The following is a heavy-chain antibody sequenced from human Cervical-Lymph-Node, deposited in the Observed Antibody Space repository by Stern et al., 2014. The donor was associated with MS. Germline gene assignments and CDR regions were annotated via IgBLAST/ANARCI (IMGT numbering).Heavy chain of an antibody. CDR1: GFTFRNYA. V-gene: IGHV3-23*04. CDR3: AKDDYSNYGCDY. Sequence: EVQLVESGGGLVQPGGSLRLSCAASGFTFRNYAIIWVRQAPGKGLEWVSTISGSGSSTYYADSVKGRFTISRDNTKNTLYLQMNSLRAEDTAVYYCAKDDYSNYGCDYWGQGTLVTVSS. CDR2: ISGSGSST. J-gene: IGHJ4*02. D-gene: IGHD4-11*01.